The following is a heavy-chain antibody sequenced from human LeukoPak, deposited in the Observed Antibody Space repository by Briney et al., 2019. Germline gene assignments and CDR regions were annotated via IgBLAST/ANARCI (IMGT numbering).Heavy chain of an antibody. V-gene: IGHV4-59*01. CDR3: ARGTCSNGVCYRYGEGFHY. CDR2: IHYSGST. D-gene: IGHD2-8*01. Sequence: LETLSLTCTVSGGSISSYYWSWIRQPPGKGLEWIGYIHYSGSTNYNPSLKSRVTISIDTSKNEFSLKLSSVTAADTAVYYCARGTCSNGVCYRYGEGFHYWGQGTLVTVSS. CDR1: GGSISSYY. J-gene: IGHJ4*02.